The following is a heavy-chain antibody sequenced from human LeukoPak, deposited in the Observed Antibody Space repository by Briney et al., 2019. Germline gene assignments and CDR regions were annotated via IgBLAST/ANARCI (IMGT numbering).Heavy chain of an antibody. Sequence: SETLSLTCTVSGVSISSYYWSWIRQPPGKGLEWIGYIYYSGSTNYNPSLKSRVTISVDTSKNQFSLKLSSVTAADTAVYYCARELTTTNLYYYYMDVWGKGTTVTVSS. D-gene: IGHD4-17*01. V-gene: IGHV4-59*12. CDR1: GVSISSYY. J-gene: IGHJ6*03. CDR2: IYYSGST. CDR3: ARELTTTNLYYYYMDV.